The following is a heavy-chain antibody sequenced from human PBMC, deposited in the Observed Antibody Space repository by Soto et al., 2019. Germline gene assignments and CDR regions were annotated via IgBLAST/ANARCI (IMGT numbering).Heavy chain of an antibody. V-gene: IGHV3-30-3*01. Sequence: GGSLRLSCAASGFTFSSYAMHWVRQAPGKGLEWVAVISYDGSNKYYADSVKGRFTISRDNSKNTLYLQMNSLRAEDTAVYHCARDTYYYDGSGRFDYWGQGTPVTVSS. CDR2: ISYDGSNK. D-gene: IGHD3-22*01. CDR1: GFTFSSYA. J-gene: IGHJ4*02. CDR3: ARDTYYYDGSGRFDY.